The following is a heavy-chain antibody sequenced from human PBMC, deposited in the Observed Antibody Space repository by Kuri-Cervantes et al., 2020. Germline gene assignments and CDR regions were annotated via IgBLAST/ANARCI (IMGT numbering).Heavy chain of an antibody. J-gene: IGHJ6*02. V-gene: IGHV3-30*18. D-gene: IGHD6-19*01. CDR3: AKDIWQWLVPRYYYYGMDV. Sequence: GESLKISCAASGFTFSSYGMHWVRQAPGKGLEWVAVISYDGSNKYYADSVKGRFTISRDNSKNTLYLQMNSLRAEDTAVYYCAKDIWQWLVPRYYYYGMDVWGQGTTVTVSS. CDR2: ISYDGSNK. CDR1: GFTFSSYG.